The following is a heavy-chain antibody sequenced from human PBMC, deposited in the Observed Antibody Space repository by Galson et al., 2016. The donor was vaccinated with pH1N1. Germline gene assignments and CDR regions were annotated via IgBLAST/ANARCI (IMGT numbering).Heavy chain of an antibody. CDR2: IYYSGST. V-gene: IGHV4-59*11. Sequence: ETLSLTCTVSGGSISSHYWSWIRQPPGKGLEWIAYIYYSGSTDYNPSLKSRVTISVDTSKNQFSLKLRSVTAADTAVYYCARYNDDAAAGYWGQGTLVTVSS. CDR1: GGSISSHY. D-gene: IGHD6-13*01. CDR3: ARYNDDAAAGY. J-gene: IGHJ4*02.